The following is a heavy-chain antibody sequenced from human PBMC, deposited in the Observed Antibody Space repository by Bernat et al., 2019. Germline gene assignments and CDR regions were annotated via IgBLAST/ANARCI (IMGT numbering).Heavy chain of an antibody. CDR3: ARGTSTSAPYMDV. CDR1: GFTFSDYY. J-gene: IGHJ6*04. Sequence: QVQLVESGGGLVKPGGSLRLSCAASGFTFSDYYMNWIRQAPGKGLDWVSYISSSSSYTNYADSVKGRFTISRENAKNSLYLQMSSLRDEDTAVYYCARGTSTSAPYMDVWGKGTTVTVA. V-gene: IGHV3-11*05. CDR2: ISSSSSYT.